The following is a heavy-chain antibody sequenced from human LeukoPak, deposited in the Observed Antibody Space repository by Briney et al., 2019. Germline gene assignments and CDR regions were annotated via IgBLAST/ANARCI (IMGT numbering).Heavy chain of an antibody. D-gene: IGHD1-26*01. CDR2: ISAYNGNT. Sequence: GASVKVSCEASGYTFTSYGISWVRQAPGQGLEWMGWISAYNGNTNYAQKLQGRVPMTTGTSTSTAYTELRSLRSDDTAVYYCARVGVTRGQDALNIWGQGTMVTVSS. CDR1: GYTFTSYG. J-gene: IGHJ3*02. CDR3: ARVGVTRGQDALNI. V-gene: IGHV1-18*01.